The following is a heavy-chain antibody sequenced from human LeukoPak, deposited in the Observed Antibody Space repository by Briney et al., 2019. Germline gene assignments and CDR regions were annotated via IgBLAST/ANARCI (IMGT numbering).Heavy chain of an antibody. CDR2: INNDGSST. V-gene: IGHV3-74*01. CDR1: GFTFSSYA. CDR3: ARVGYCSGASCYSPSYYYGMDV. D-gene: IGHD2-15*01. Sequence: PGGSLRLSCAASGFTFSSYAMSWVRQAPGKGLVWVSRINNDGSSTTYADSAKGRFTISRDNAKNTLYLQMNSLRAEDTAVYYCARVGYCSGASCYSPSYYYGMDVWGQGTTVTVSS. J-gene: IGHJ6*02.